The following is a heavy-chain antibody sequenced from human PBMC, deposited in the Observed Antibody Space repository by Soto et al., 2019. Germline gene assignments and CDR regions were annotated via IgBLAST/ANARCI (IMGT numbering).Heavy chain of an antibody. J-gene: IGHJ4*02. CDR3: ARGRYSKGGDFDY. V-gene: IGHV4-31*03. D-gene: IGHD5-18*01. Sequence: QVQLQESGPGLVKPSQTLSLTCTVSGGSISSGGYYWTWIRQHPGKDLEWIGGPYYSGTSYYNPSLKSRLTISADTSKNQFSLKVTSLTAADTAVYFCARGRYSKGGDFDYWGQGTLVTVSS. CDR1: GGSISSGGYY. CDR2: PYYSGTS.